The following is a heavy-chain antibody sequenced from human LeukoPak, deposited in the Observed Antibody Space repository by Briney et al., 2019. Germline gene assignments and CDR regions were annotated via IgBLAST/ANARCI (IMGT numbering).Heavy chain of an antibody. Sequence: SETLSLTCTVSGGSISSSSYYWGWIRQPPGKGLEWIGSIYYSGSTYYNPSLKSRVTISVDTSKNQFSLKLSSVTAADTAEYYCARLYYYGSGGGYWGQGTLVTVSS. CDR1: GGSISSSSYY. J-gene: IGHJ4*02. V-gene: IGHV4-39*07. CDR2: IYYSGST. D-gene: IGHD3-10*01. CDR3: ARLYYYGSGGGY.